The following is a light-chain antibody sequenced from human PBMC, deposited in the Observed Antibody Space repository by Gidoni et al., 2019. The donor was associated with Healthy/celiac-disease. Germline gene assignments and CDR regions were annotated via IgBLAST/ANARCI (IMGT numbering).Light chain of an antibody. CDR1: SSNIGAGND. J-gene: IGLJ1*01. V-gene: IGLV1-40*01. CDR3: QSYDSSLSGYV. CDR2: GNS. Sequence: QSVLTQPPSVSVAPGQRGTISCTGSSSNIGAGNDAHWYQQLPGTAPTLLLYGNSNRPSGVPDRFSGSKSGTSASLAITGLQAEDEADYYCQSYDSSLSGYVFGTGTKVTVL.